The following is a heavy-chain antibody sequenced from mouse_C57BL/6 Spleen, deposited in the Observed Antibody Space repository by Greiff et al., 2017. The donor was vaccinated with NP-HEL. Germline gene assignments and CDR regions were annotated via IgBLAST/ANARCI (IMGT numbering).Heavy chain of an antibody. D-gene: IGHD1-1*01. Sequence: VQLQQSGPVLVKPGASVKMSCKASGYTFTDYYMNWVKQSHGKSLEWIGVINPYNGGTSYNQKFKGKATLPVDKSSSTAYMELNSLTSEDSAVYYWARSGSPITTVVAKGFAYWGQGTLVTVSA. CDR3: ARSGSPITTVVAKGFAY. V-gene: IGHV1-19*01. CDR1: GYTFTDYY. J-gene: IGHJ3*01. CDR2: INPYNGGT.